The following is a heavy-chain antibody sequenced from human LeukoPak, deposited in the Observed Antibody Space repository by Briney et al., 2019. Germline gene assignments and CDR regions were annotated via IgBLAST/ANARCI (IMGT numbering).Heavy chain of an antibody. Sequence: ASVKVSCKASGYTFTGYYMNWVRQAPGQGLEWMGWINPNSGGTNYAQKFQGRVTMTRDTSISTAYMEMSRRISEDTAVYYCARDLKMVAVAAPDYWGQGTLVSVSS. J-gene: IGHJ4*02. CDR1: GYTFTGYY. D-gene: IGHD6-13*01. CDR3: ARDLKMVAVAAPDY. CDR2: INPNSGGT. V-gene: IGHV1-2*02.